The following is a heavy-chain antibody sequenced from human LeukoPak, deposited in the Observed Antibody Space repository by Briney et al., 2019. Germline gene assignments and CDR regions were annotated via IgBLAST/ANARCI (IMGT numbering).Heavy chain of an antibody. D-gene: IGHD3-22*01. J-gene: IGHJ5*02. CDR3: ARDVYYDSSGYPTGGWFDP. CDR2: IIPILGIA. Sequence: SVKVSCKASGGTFSSYAISWVRQAPGQGLEWMGRIIPILGIANYAQKFQGRVTITADKSTSTAYMELSSLRSEDTAVYYCARDVYYDSSGYPTGGWFDPWGQGTLVTVSS. CDR1: GGTFSSYA. V-gene: IGHV1-69*04.